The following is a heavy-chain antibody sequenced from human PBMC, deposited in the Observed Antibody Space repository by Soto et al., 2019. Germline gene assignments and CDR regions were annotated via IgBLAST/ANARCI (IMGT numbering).Heavy chain of an antibody. CDR1: GGSISSSSYY. CDR3: ARLLAVAGTTPAAFYI. CDR2: IYYSGST. J-gene: IGHJ3*02. Sequence: SETLSHTCTVCGGSISSSSYYWGWIRQPPGKGLEWIGSIYYSGSTYYNPSLKSRVTISVDTSKNQFSLKLSSVTAADTAVYYCARLLAVAGTTPAAFYIWGQGTMVTVSS. D-gene: IGHD6-19*01. V-gene: IGHV4-39*01.